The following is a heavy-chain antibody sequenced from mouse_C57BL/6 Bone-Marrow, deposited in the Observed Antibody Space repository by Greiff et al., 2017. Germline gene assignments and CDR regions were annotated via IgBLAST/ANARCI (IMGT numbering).Heavy chain of an antibody. CDR1: GYTFTSYW. CDR2: IHPNSGST. Sequence: QVQLQQPGAELVKPGASVKLSCKASGYTFTSYWMHWVKQRPGQGLEWIGMIHPNSGSTNYNEKFKSKATLTVDKSSSTAYMQLSSLTSEDSAVYYCARPPTTLGPFGYFDVWGTGTTVTVSS. V-gene: IGHV1-64*01. CDR3: ARPPTTLGPFGYFDV. D-gene: IGHD1-1*01. J-gene: IGHJ1*03.